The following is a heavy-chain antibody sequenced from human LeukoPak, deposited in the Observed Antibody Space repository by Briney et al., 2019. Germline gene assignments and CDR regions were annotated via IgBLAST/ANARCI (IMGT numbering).Heavy chain of an antibody. Sequence: WASVKVSCKASGYTFTSYDINWVRQATGQGLEWMGWMNPNSGNTGYAQKFQGRVTMTRNTSISTAYMELSSLRSEDTAVYYCARGLGGYSDGLNYYYYMDVWGKGTTVTVSS. CDR2: MNPNSGNT. V-gene: IGHV1-8*01. D-gene: IGHD5-18*01. CDR1: GYTFTSYD. J-gene: IGHJ6*03. CDR3: ARGLGGYSDGLNYYYYMDV.